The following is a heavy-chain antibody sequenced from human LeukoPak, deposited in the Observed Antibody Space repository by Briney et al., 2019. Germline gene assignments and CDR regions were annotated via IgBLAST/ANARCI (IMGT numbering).Heavy chain of an antibody. Sequence: SETLSLTCTVSGGSISSYYWSWIRQPAGKGLEWIGRIYTSGSTNYNPSLKSRVTISVDTSKNQFSLKLSSVTAADTAVYYCARSDWNDRGNWFDPWGQGTLVTVSS. CDR1: GGSISSYY. J-gene: IGHJ5*02. CDR2: IYTSGST. CDR3: ARSDWNDRGNWFDP. V-gene: IGHV4-4*07. D-gene: IGHD1-1*01.